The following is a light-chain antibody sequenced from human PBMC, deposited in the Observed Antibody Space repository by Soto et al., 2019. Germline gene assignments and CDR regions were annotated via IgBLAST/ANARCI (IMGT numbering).Light chain of an antibody. CDR3: QQYHSYSFT. V-gene: IGKV1-5*01. CDR2: DAS. CDR1: QSISDW. Sequence: DIQMTQSPSTLSAFVGDRVTITCRASQSISDWLVWYQQKPGKAPKLLIYDASSLESGVPSRFSGSGSGTEFTLTISSLQPDDFATYYCQQYHSYSFTFGPGTKVDIK. J-gene: IGKJ3*01.